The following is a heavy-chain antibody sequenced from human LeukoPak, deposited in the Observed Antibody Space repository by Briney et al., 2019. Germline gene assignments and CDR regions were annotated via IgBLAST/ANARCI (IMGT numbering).Heavy chain of an antibody. CDR1: GFTFGSYA. CDR2: ISGSGGST. Sequence: GGSLRLSCAASGFTFGSYAMTWVRQAPGKGLEWVSAISGSGGSTYYADSVKGRFTISRDNSKNTLYLQMNSLRAEDTAVYYCAKDSYYDILTGRDWFDPWGQGTLVTVSS. V-gene: IGHV3-23*01. D-gene: IGHD3-9*01. J-gene: IGHJ5*02. CDR3: AKDSYYDILTGRDWFDP.